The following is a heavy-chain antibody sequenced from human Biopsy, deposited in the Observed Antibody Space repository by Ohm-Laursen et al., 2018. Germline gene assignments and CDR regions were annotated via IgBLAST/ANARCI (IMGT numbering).Heavy chain of an antibody. CDR2: IYYSGST. CDR1: GGSIGSFF. CDR3: ARVGAGAPSIDYFDY. Sequence: PSETLSLTCTVSGGSIGSFFWSWIRQPPGKGLEWIGYIYYSGSTNYNPSLRSRVTISVDRYKNQFSLELSSVTAADTAVYYCARVGAGAPSIDYFDYWGQGALVTVSS. D-gene: IGHD1-26*01. V-gene: IGHV4-59*01. J-gene: IGHJ4*02.